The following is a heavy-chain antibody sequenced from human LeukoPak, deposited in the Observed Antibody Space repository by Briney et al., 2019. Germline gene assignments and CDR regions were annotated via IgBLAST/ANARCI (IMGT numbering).Heavy chain of an antibody. V-gene: IGHV4-61*02. CDR3: ARGPPPDFDY. J-gene: IGHJ4*02. CDR2: IHPSGNT. Sequence: SETLSLTCTVSGGSISSGSYYWSWVRQPVGKGLEWIGRIHPSGNTNYNPSLKSRVTLSVDTSKNQFSLKLSSVTAADTAVYYCARGPPPDFDYWGRGTLVTVSS. CDR1: GGSISSGSYY.